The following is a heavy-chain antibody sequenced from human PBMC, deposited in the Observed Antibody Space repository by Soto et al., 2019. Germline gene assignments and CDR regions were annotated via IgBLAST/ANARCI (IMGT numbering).Heavy chain of an antibody. D-gene: IGHD5-18*01. J-gene: IGHJ6*02. CDR1: GYTFTSYD. Sequence: ASVKVSCKASGYTFTSYDINWVRQATGQGLEWMGWMNPNSGNTGYAQKFQGRVTMTRNTSIRTAYMELSSLRSEDTAVYYCARPTRQGYSYGYYYYGMDVCGQATTVTVYS. CDR3: ARPTRQGYSYGYYYYGMDV. CDR2: MNPNSGNT. V-gene: IGHV1-8*01.